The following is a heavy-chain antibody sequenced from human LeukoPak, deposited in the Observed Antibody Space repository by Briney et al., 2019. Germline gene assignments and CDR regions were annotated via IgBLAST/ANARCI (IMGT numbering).Heavy chain of an antibody. CDR1: GFTFSDYY. V-gene: IGHV3-11*05. D-gene: IGHD3-10*01. CDR2: ISSSSSNT. CDR3: ARDFYGSGSYYREGMDV. J-gene: IGHJ6*02. Sequence: PGGSLRLSCTASGFTFSDYYMGWIRQAPGKGLEWVSYISSSSSNTNYADSVKGRFTISRDNAKNSLYLQMNSLRAEDTAVYYCARDFYGSGSYYREGMDVWGQGTTVTVSS.